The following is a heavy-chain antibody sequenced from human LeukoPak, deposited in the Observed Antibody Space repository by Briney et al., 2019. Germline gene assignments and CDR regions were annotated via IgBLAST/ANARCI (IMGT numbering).Heavy chain of an antibody. CDR1: GYAFTSYY. D-gene: IGHD6-13*01. CDR2: IIPIFGTA. CDR3: AREAGGMYNWFDP. Sequence: SVKVSCTASGYAFTSYYVHWVRQAPGQGLEWMGGIIPIFGTANYAQKFQGRVTITADESTSTAYMELSSLRSEDTAVYYCAREAGGMYNWFDPWGQGTLVTVSS. J-gene: IGHJ5*02. V-gene: IGHV1-69*13.